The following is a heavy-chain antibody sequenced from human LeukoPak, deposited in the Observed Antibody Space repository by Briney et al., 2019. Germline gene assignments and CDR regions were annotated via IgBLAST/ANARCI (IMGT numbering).Heavy chain of an antibody. CDR2: ISSSSGYI. J-gene: IGHJ4*02. CDR3: ARETTVIKKIDY. CDR1: GFTFSSYS. V-gene: IGHV3-21*01. Sequence: GGSLRLSCEASGFTFSSYSMNWVRQAPGKGLEWVSSISSSSGYIYYADSVKGRFTISRDNAKNSLYLQMNSLRDEDTAIYYCARETTVIKKIDYWGQGTLVTVSS. D-gene: IGHD4-17*01.